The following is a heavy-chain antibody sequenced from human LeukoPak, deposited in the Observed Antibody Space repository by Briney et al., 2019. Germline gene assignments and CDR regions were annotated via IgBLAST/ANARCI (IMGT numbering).Heavy chain of an antibody. V-gene: IGHV4-59*06. CDR1: XGXIXXYY. J-gene: IGHJ6*02. D-gene: IGHD3-10*01. CDR2: XYXSGST. CDR3: ARVRGYGSGSYDYYGMDV. Sequence: ETLSLTCTVXXGXIXXYYWSXXRQHPXXXLEXXXXXYXSGSTYYNPSLKSRDTISVDTSKNQFSLKLSSVTAADTAVYYCARVRGYGSGSYDYYGMDVWGQGTTVTVSS.